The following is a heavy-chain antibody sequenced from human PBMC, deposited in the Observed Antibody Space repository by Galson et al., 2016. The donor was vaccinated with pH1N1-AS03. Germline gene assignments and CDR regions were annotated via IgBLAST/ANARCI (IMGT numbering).Heavy chain of an antibody. D-gene: IGHD3-3*01. V-gene: IGHV1-18*04. J-gene: IGHJ5*02. Sequence: SVKVSCKASGYTFPNFGMSWVRQAPGQGLEWMGWISPYNGNTQYAQRLEGRVTMTTDTSTNTAYLELRSLTYDDTAVYYCARGSGSPHWFDPWGQGTLVTVSS. CDR1: GYTFPNFG. CDR2: ISPYNGNT. CDR3: ARGSGSPHWFDP.